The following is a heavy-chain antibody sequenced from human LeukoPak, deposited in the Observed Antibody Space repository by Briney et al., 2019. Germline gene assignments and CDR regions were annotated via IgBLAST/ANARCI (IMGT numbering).Heavy chain of an antibody. CDR1: GGSLSSYY. V-gene: IGHV4-59*01. CDR2: IYYSGST. J-gene: IGHJ4*02. D-gene: IGHD4-17*01. CDR3: ARAERGYGDYFDY. Sequence: SETLSLTCTVSGGSLSSYYWSWIRQPPGKGLEWIGYIYYSGSTNYNPSLKSRVTISVDTSKNQFSLKLSSVTAADTAVYYCARAERGYGDYFDYWGQGTLVTVSS.